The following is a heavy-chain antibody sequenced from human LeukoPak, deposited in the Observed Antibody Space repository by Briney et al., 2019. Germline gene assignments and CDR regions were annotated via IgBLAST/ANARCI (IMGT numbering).Heavy chain of an antibody. J-gene: IGHJ4*02. CDR3: ARDPLSSRVTPDY. V-gene: IGHV3-7*01. CDR2: IKQDGNEK. D-gene: IGHD2-21*02. CDR1: GLTLRNDW. Sequence: QPGGSPSLSCAVSGLTLRNDWMGSVREAPGEGLGWVANIKQDGNEKYYVDSVKGRFTISRDNARNSVSLQMDSLRAEDTAVYYCARDPLSSRVTPDYWGQGTLVTVSS.